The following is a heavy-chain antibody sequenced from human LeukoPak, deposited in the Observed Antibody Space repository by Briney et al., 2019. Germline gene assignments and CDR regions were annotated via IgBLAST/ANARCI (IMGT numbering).Heavy chain of an antibody. Sequence: GGSLRLSCAASGFTFSTYCMHWVRQAPGKGLQWVAVISYDGSDKYYADSVKGRFTISRDNSKSTVYLQMSTLTAEDTAVYYCARPNYGSHWGYFDYWGQGTLVTVSS. CDR2: ISYDGSDK. D-gene: IGHD4-17*01. CDR3: ARPNYGSHWGYFDY. J-gene: IGHJ4*02. V-gene: IGHV3-30*04. CDR1: GFTFSTYC.